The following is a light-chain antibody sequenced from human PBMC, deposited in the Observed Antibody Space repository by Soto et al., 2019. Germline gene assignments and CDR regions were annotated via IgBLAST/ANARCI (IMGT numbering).Light chain of an antibody. Sequence: EIVMTQSPSILSVSLGERSTLSCRASQSVSSFLAWYQQKPGQAPRLLIDGASTRATGIPARFSGSGSGTEFTLTISSLQPDDFATYYCQQYNSYWTFGQGTKVDIK. CDR3: QQYNSYWT. CDR1: QSVSSF. V-gene: IGKV3-15*01. J-gene: IGKJ1*01. CDR2: GAS.